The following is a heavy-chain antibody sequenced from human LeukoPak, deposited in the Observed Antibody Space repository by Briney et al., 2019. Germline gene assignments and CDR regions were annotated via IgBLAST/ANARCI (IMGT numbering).Heavy chain of an antibody. Sequence: GGSLRLSCAASGFTFSSYAMSWVRQAPGKGLVCVSSISGSGGSTYYADSVKGRFTISRYNSKNTLYLQMSSLRAEDTALYYCAKEVGLSAAGTRGDFDYWGQGTLVTVSS. CDR2: ISGSGGST. D-gene: IGHD6-13*01. J-gene: IGHJ4*02. V-gene: IGHV3-23*01. CDR3: AKEVGLSAAGTRGDFDY. CDR1: GFTFSSYA.